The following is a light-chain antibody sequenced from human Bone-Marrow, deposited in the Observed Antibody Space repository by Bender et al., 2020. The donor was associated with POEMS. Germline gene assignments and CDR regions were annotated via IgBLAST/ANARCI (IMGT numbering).Light chain of an antibody. CDR2: KDN. V-gene: IGLV3-25*03. J-gene: IGLJ3*02. Sequence: SYELTQPPSVSVSPGQTARITCSGDALPNQYGYWYQQKPGQAPVLLIYKDNERPSGIPERFSGSSSGTTVTLTISGVQAEDEADYYCQSADSSGTSWVFGGGTKLTVL. CDR3: QSADSSGTSWV. CDR1: ALPNQY.